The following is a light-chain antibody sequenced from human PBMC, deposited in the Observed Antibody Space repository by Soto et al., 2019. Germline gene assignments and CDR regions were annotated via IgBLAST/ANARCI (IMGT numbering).Light chain of an antibody. Sequence: EIVFTQSPATLSVSPGERATLSCRASQSISSYLAWYQQKPGQAPRLLMFRTSSRATGFPARFSGSGSGTEFTLTISSLXSEDFGVYYCQQYNNWPRATFGGGTKVDIK. V-gene: IGKV3-15*01. CDR2: RTS. CDR3: QQYNNWPRAT. CDR1: QSISSY. J-gene: IGKJ4*01.